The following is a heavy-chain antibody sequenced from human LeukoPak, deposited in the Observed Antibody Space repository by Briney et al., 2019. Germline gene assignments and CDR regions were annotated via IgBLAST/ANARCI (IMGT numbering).Heavy chain of an antibody. CDR1: GFTFSSYW. Sequence: GGSLRLSCVASGFTFSSYWMSWVRQAPGKGLEWLANIKHDESEKYYVDSVKGRFTISRDNAKNSLYLQMNSLRAEDTAVYYCARVRTVTYYGMDVWGKGTTVTVSS. V-gene: IGHV3-7*03. D-gene: IGHD4-17*01. CDR2: IKHDESEK. J-gene: IGHJ6*04. CDR3: ARVRTVTYYGMDV.